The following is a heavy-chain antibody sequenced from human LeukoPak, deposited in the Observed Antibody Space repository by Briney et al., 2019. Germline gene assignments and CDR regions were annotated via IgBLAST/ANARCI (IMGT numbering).Heavy chain of an antibody. CDR2: INPNSGGT. D-gene: IGHD2-15*01. CDR1: GYTFTGYY. Sequence: ASVKVSCKASGYTFTGYYIHWVRQAPGQGLEWMGWINPNSGGTNYAQKFQGRVTMTRDTSISTAYMELSRLRSDDTAVYYCARAQLRYCSGGSCYSLGYWGQGTLVTVSS. CDR3: ARAQLRYCSGGSCYSLGY. V-gene: IGHV1-2*02. J-gene: IGHJ4*02.